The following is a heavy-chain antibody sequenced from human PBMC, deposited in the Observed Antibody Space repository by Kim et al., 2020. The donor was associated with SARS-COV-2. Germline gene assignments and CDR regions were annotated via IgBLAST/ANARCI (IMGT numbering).Heavy chain of an antibody. V-gene: IGHV1-2*02. CDR3: ARDQGTALVTPFDY. Sequence: AQKLQGRVSMTRDTSISTAYMELSKLRPDDTAVYYCARDQGTALVTPFDYWGQGTLVTVSS. J-gene: IGHJ4*02. D-gene: IGHD5-18*01.